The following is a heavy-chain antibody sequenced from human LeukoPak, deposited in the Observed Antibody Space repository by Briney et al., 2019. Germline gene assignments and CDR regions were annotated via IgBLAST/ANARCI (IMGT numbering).Heavy chain of an antibody. Sequence: SETLSLTCSVSGDSISTSSYYWGWIRQPPGKGLEWIGEINHSGSTNYNPSLKSRVTISVDTSKNQFSLKLSSVTAADTAVYYCCIAVAGKPSIPIDYWGQGTLVTVSS. J-gene: IGHJ4*02. CDR3: CIAVAGKPSIPIDY. CDR2: INHSGST. V-gene: IGHV4-39*07. D-gene: IGHD6-19*01. CDR1: GDSISTSSYY.